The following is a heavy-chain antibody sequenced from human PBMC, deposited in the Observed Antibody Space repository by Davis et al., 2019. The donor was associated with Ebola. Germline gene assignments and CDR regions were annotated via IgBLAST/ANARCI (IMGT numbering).Heavy chain of an antibody. CDR1: GFTFSQYA. CDR2: IKEDGSDK. CDR3: TRARYHDY. J-gene: IGHJ4*02. V-gene: IGHV3-7*01. Sequence: GESLKISCTASGFTFSQYAMSWVRQAPGKGPEWVANIKEDGSDKYYVDFVKGRFTISRDNAKNSLYLQLNSLRVEDTAVYYCTRARYHDYWGQGTLVTVSS. D-gene: IGHD2-2*01.